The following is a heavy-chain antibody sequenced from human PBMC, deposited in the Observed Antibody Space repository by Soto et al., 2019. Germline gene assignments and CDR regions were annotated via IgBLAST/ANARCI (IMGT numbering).Heavy chain of an antibody. CDR1: GGTFSSYS. CDR2: IIPVLGIA. J-gene: IGHJ6*02. D-gene: IGHD2-2*02. CDR3: ARADMIVLDQTYFGLGV. V-gene: IGHV1-69*02. Sequence: QVQLVQSGAEVKKPGSSVKVSCTASGGTFSSYSISWVRQAPGQGLEWMRRIIPVLGIANYAQKLQGRVTIIADQSTSTSYMELSSLRTENTAMYYCARADMIVLDQTYFGLGVWGQSSTVTVSS.